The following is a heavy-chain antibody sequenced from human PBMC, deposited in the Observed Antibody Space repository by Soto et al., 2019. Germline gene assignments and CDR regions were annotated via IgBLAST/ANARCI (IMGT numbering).Heavy chain of an antibody. CDR1: GGTFSSYT. CDR2: IIPILGIA. J-gene: IGHJ4*02. CDR3: AGPNPQRVSGFLFDY. D-gene: IGHD2-21*01. Sequence: QVQLVQSGAEVKKPGSSVKVSCKASGGTFSSYTISWVRQAPGQGLEWMGRIIPILGIANYAQKFRGRVTITADKSTSTAYQERSRLRSEDTAVYYCAGPNPQRVSGFLFDYWGQGTLVTVSS. V-gene: IGHV1-69*02.